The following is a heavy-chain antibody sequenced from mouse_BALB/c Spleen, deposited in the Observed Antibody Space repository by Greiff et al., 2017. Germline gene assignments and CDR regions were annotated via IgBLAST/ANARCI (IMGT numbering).Heavy chain of an antibody. V-gene: IGHV1-9*01. J-gene: IGHJ2*01. CDR2: ILPGSGST. Sequence: VQLQQSGAELMKPGASVKISCKATGYTFSSYWIEWVKQRPGHGLEWIGEILPGSGSTNYNEKFKGKATFTADTSSNTAYMQLSSLTSEDSAVYYCARRVTAGTFDYWGQGTTLTVSS. CDR3: ARRVTAGTFDY. CDR1: GYTFSSYW. D-gene: IGHD4-1*01.